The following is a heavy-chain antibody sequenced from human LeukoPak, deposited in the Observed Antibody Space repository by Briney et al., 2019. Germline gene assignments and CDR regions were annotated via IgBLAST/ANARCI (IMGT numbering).Heavy chain of an antibody. J-gene: IGHJ6*03. V-gene: IGHV3-9*01. D-gene: IGHD3-22*01. CDR1: GLTFDDYA. CDR3: AKDVSSSGHGYYMDV. CDR2: ISWNSGSI. Sequence: GGSLRLSRAASGLTFDDYAMHWVRQAPGKGLEWVSGISWNSGSIGYADSVKGRFTISRDNAKNSLYLQMNSLRAEDTALYYCAKDVSSSGHGYYMDVWGKGTTVTISS.